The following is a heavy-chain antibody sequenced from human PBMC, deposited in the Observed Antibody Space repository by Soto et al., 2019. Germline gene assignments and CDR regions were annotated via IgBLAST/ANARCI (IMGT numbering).Heavy chain of an antibody. D-gene: IGHD3-16*01. CDR2: MYYSGTT. Sequence: SETLSLTCTVSGGSISSSSYFWGWIRQPPGKGLEWIGSMYYSGTTYYNPSLKSRVTISVDTSKNQFSLKLSSVTAADTAVYYCARQGEGQDWFDPWGQGTLVTVSS. V-gene: IGHV4-39*01. CDR1: GGSISSSSYF. CDR3: ARQGEGQDWFDP. J-gene: IGHJ5*02.